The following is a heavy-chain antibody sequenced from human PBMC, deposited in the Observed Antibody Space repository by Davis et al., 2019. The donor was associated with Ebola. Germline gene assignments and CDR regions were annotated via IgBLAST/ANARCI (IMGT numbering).Heavy chain of an antibody. D-gene: IGHD1-1*01. CDR1: GGSISSSSYY. J-gene: IGHJ1*01. CDR3: ARGWHWFQH. V-gene: IGHV4-39*01. CDR2: IYYSGST. Sequence: MPSETLSLTCTVSGGSISSSSYYWGWIRQPPGKGLEWIGSIYYSGSTYYNPSLKSRVTISVDTSKNQFSLKLSSVTAADTAVYYCARGWHWFQHWGQGTLVTVSS.